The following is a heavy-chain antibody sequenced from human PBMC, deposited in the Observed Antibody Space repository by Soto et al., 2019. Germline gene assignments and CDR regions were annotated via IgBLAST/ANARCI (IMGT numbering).Heavy chain of an antibody. CDR1: GFTCSSYA. J-gene: IGHJ6*01. CDR2: ISYDGSNK. V-gene: IGHV3-30-3*01. Sequence: QVQLVEFGGGVVQPGRSLRLSCAASGFTCSSYAMHWVRQAPGKGLVWVAVISYDGSNKYYADSEKGRFTISRDNSKNTLYLRMNSLRAEDTAVYYCARPYTNYYSDRMYVWGQGTTVTVSS. D-gene: IGHD2-2*02. CDR3: ARPYTNYYSDRMYV.